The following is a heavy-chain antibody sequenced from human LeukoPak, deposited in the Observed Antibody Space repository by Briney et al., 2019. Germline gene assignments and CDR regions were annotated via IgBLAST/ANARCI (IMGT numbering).Heavy chain of an antibody. D-gene: IGHD4-17*01. CDR3: TRDTGTTGEVKFDP. V-gene: IGHV4-4*07. CDR2: IYTSGST. Sequence: SETLSLTCTVSGNSFGDYYWSWVRQPAGKGLEWIGRIYTSGSTTYNPSLKSRVTMSVDTSKSQFSLNLMSMTAADTAVYYCTRDTGTTGEVKFDPWGQGTLVTVSS. J-gene: IGHJ5*02. CDR1: GNSFGDYY.